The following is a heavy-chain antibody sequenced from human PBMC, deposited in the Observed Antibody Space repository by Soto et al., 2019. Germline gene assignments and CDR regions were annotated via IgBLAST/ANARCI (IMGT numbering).Heavy chain of an antibody. J-gene: IGHJ4*01. D-gene: IGHD3-3*01. Sequence: QVQLVQSGAEKTKPGASVKVSCKASGYTFIRSAMHWVRQAPGQRLEWMGWINVANGNTKYSQKFQGRVTITRDTSATTADMELSSLTSEDTAVYYCARGNLWSGYPYYFDYWGHGTLVTVSS. CDR3: ARGNLWSGYPYYFDY. CDR1: GYTFIRSA. CDR2: INVANGNT. V-gene: IGHV1-3*05.